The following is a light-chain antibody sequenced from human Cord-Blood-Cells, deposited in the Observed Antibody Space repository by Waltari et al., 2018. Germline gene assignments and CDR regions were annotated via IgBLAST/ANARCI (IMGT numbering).Light chain of an antibody. CDR2: AAT. CDR3: QQSYSTPRT. J-gene: IGKJ1*01. Sequence: DIQKNQSTSSLSASVGDRVHITCRANQNISNYLNLYQQKPGKATKLLIYAATSLQSGGPSRFSGSGAGTDFTLTISSLQPEDFATYYCQQSYSTPRTFGQGTKVEIK. CDR1: QNISNY. V-gene: IGKV1-39*01.